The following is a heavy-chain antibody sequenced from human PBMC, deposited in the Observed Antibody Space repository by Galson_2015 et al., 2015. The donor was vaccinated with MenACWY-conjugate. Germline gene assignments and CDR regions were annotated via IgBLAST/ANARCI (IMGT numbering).Heavy chain of an antibody. CDR2: TSSSSTTI. V-gene: IGHV3-48*04. CDR1: GFTFSSYS. Sequence: SLRLSCAASGFTFSSYSMNWVRQAPGKGLEWVSYTSSSSTTIYYADSVKGRFTISRDNAKNSLYLQMNSLRAEDTAVYYCVRGNYYDSSGYSDWDYWGQGTLVTVSS. CDR3: VRGNYYDSSGYSDWDY. J-gene: IGHJ4*02. D-gene: IGHD3-22*01.